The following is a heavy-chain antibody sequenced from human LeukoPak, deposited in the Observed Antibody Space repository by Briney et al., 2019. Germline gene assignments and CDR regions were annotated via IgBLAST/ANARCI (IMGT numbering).Heavy chain of an antibody. V-gene: IGHV4-38-2*01. J-gene: IGHJ5*02. CDR1: GYSISSGYY. D-gene: IGHD4-17*01. Sequence: PSETLSLTCSVSGYSISSGYYWGWIRQPPGKGLEWIGSIYHSGSTYYNPSLKSRVTISVDTSKNQFSLNLRSVTAADTAVYYCARHGGGYGEETWFDPWGQGTLVTVSS. CDR2: IYHSGST. CDR3: ARHGGGYGEETWFDP.